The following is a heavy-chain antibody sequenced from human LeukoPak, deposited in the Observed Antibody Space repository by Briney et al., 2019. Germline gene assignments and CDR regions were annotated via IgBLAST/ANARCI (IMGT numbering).Heavy chain of an antibody. D-gene: IGHD2-8*01. Sequence: ASVKVSCKASGGTFGNYGINWVRQAPGQGLEWMGGIIPIFGTTNYAQKLQGRVTISADEFTSTAYMELSSLRSEDTAVYYCARRYCTNGVCYHDRGAFDIWGQGTMVTVSS. J-gene: IGHJ3*02. CDR2: IIPIFGTT. CDR3: ARRYCTNGVCYHDRGAFDI. CDR1: GGTFGNYG. V-gene: IGHV1-69*13.